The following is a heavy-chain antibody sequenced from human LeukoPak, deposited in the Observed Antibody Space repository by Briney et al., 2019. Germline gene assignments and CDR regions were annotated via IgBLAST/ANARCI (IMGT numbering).Heavy chain of an antibody. CDR1: GFTFSGYG. Sequence: GGSLRLSCAASGFTFSGYGMHWVRQAPGKGLEWVAVISYDGSNKYFADSVKGRFTISRDKSKNTLYLQMNSLRAEDTAVYYCAKDHLEMITFGGVLATVRDYWGQGTLVTVSS. D-gene: IGHD3-16*02. CDR3: AKDHLEMITFGGVLATVRDY. J-gene: IGHJ4*02. CDR2: ISYDGSNK. V-gene: IGHV3-30*18.